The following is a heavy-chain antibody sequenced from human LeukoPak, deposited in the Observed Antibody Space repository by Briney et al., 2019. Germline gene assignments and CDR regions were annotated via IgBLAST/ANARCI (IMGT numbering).Heavy chain of an antibody. CDR1: GESMGTYD. CDR3: ARVRGYTIGSNDY. Sequence: PSGTLSLTCTVSGESMGTYDWTWVRQPPGKALEWVGHIYYSGSTNYNPSLESRVTMSVDTSKSRFSLKLSSVTAADTGVYYCARVRGYTIGSNDYWGQGILVTVSS. D-gene: IGHD5-18*01. J-gene: IGHJ4*02. V-gene: IGHV4-59*01. CDR2: IYYSGST.